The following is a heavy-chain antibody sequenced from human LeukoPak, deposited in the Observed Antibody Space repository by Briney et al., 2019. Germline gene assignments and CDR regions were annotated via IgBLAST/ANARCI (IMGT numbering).Heavy chain of an antibody. Sequence: PLGSLRLSCAAPGFTFSHYGMHWVRQAPGAGLESVAVIWSDGSDKYYAKSVKGRFTISRDNSKNSLSLQMNSLRAEDTAVYYCVKDAQRGFDYSNSLQNWGQGILVTVSS. CDR3: VKDAQRGFDYSNSLQN. V-gene: IGHV3-33*06. J-gene: IGHJ1*01. D-gene: IGHD4-11*01. CDR1: GFTFSHYG. CDR2: IWSDGSDK.